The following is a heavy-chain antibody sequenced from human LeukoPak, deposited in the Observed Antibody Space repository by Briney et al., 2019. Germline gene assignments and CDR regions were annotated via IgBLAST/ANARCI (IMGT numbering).Heavy chain of an antibody. J-gene: IGHJ4*02. D-gene: IGHD2-2*02. CDR1: GYSITSGYN. Sequence: PSETLTLTCTVSGYSITSGYNWAWIRQPPGKVLEWIGSIYHSGSAYYNPSLKSRVTISVDTSKNQFSLKLSSVTAADTAVYYCVRYCSSTTCYTRAVDYWGQGTLVTVSS. V-gene: IGHV4-38-2*02. CDR3: VRYCSSTTCYTRAVDY. CDR2: IYHSGSA.